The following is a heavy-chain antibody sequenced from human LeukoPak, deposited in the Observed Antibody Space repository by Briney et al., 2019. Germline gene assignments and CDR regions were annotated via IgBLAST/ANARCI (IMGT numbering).Heavy chain of an antibody. V-gene: IGHV3-30*04. J-gene: IGHJ4*02. CDR1: GFTFSSYA. D-gene: IGHD1-26*01. Sequence: PGGSLRLSCAASGFTFSSYAMHWVRQAPGKGLEWVAVISYDGSNKYYADSVKGRSTISRDNSKNTLYLQMNSLRAEDTAVYYCAKDSYSGSYYDAAAANYFDYWGQGTLVTVSS. CDR2: ISYDGSNK. CDR3: AKDSYSGSYYDAAAANYFDY.